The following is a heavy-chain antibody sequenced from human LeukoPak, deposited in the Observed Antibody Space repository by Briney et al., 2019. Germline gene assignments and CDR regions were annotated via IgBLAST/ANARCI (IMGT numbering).Heavy chain of an antibody. D-gene: IGHD3-10*01. CDR2: ISSSSSYI. CDR3: AKDGRQRKTYFYGSGSANAFDI. V-gene: IGHV3-21*01. J-gene: IGHJ3*02. CDR1: GFTFSSYN. Sequence: PGGSLRLSCAASGFTFSSYNMNWVRQAPGKGLEWVSSISSSSSYIYYADSVKGRFTISRDNAKNSLYLQMNSLRAEDTAVYYCAKDGRQRKTYFYGSGSANAFDIWGQGTMVTVSS.